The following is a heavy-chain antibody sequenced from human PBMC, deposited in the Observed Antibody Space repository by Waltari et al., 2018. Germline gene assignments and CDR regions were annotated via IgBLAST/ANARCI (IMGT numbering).Heavy chain of an antibody. CDR3: AREGSGTFYG. Sequence: VQLVESGGGLIQPGGSLRLSCEFSGFTISSTYMSWVRQAPGKGLEWVSVIYGDGTTDYADSVKGRFTISRDNSKNTLSLQMNSLRAEDTAVYYCAREGSGTFYGWGQGTLVTVSS. J-gene: IGHJ4*02. V-gene: IGHV3-53*01. CDR1: GFTISSTY. D-gene: IGHD1-26*01. CDR2: IYGDGTT.